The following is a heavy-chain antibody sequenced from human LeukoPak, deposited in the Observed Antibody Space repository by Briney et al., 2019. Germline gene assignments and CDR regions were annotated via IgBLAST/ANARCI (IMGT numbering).Heavy chain of an antibody. CDR2: IYSGGST. CDR1: GFTVSSNY. D-gene: IGHD3-22*01. V-gene: IGHV3-53*01. CDR3: AKGGAYYYDSSGYDLDY. Sequence: GGSLRLSCAASGFTVSSNYMSWVRQAPGKGLEWVSIIYSGGSTFYADSVKGRFTISGDNSKNTLYLQMNSLRAEDTAVYYCAKGGAYYYDSSGYDLDYWGQGTLVTVSS. J-gene: IGHJ4*02.